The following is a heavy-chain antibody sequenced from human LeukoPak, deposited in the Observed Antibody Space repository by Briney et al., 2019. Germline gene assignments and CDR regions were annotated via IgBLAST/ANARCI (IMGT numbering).Heavy chain of an antibody. CDR3: ARAPLDCSGGSCSYYFDY. J-gene: IGHJ4*02. CDR2: IGTAGDT. D-gene: IGHD2-15*01. V-gene: IGHV3-13*01. CDR1: GFTFSSYD. Sequence: GGSLRLSCAASGFTFSSYDMRWVRQATGKGLEWVSAIGTAGDTYYPGSVKGRFTISRENAKNSLYLQMNSLRAGDTAVYYCARAPLDCSGGSCSYYFDYWGQGTLVTVSS.